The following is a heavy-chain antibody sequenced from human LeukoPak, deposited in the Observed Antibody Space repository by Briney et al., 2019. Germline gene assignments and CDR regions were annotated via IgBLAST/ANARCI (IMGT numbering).Heavy chain of an antibody. D-gene: IGHD3-3*01. CDR1: GGSIRNYY. CDR2: IYYSGST. CDR3: ARWSNWDFDL. V-gene: IGHV4-59*08. J-gene: IGHJ2*01. Sequence: SDTLSLTRTVSGGSIRNYYWNWVRQPPGKGLEWIGYIYYSGSTNYNPSLKGRVTISVDTSKNQFSLKLSAVTAADTAVYYWARWSNWDFDLWGRGTLVTVSS.